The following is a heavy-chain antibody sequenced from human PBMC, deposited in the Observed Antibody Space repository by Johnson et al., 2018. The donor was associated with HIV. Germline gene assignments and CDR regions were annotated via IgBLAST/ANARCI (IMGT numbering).Heavy chain of an antibody. Sequence: QVQLVESGGGVVQPGRSLRLSCAASGFTFSSYAMHWVRQAPGKGLEWVAVISYDGRNKYYADSVKGRFTISRDNSKNTLYLQMNSLRAEDTAVYYCARDYGDYAHDAFDIWGQGTMVTVSS. J-gene: IGHJ3*02. CDR1: GFTFSSYA. V-gene: IGHV3-30-3*01. CDR2: ISYDGRNK. CDR3: ARDYGDYAHDAFDI. D-gene: IGHD4-17*01.